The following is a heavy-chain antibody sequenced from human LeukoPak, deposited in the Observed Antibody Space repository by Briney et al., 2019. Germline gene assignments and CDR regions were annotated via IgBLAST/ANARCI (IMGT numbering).Heavy chain of an antibody. Sequence: GGSLRLSCAASGFTFSSYGMHWVRQAPGKGLEWVAVISYDGSNKYYADSVKGRFTISRDNSKNTLYLQMNSLRAEDTAVYYCAKGPPYYDYVWESYRIDYWGQGTLVTVSS. CDR3: AKGPPYYDYVWESYRIDY. CDR1: GFTFSSYG. J-gene: IGHJ4*02. CDR2: ISYDGSNK. V-gene: IGHV3-30*18. D-gene: IGHD3-16*02.